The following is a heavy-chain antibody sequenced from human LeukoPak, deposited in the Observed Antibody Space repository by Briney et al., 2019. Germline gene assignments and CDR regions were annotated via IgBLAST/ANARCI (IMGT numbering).Heavy chain of an antibody. D-gene: IGHD3-22*01. CDR1: GGTFSSYA. J-gene: IGHJ4*02. V-gene: IGHV1-69*01. CDR3: ARLASLSYYYDSSGYYDY. CDR2: IIPIFGTA. Sequence: SVKVSCKASGGTFSSYAISWVRQAPGQGLEWMGGIIPIFGTANYAQKFQGRVTITADESTSTAYMELSGLRSEDTAVYYCARLASLSYYYDSSGYYDYWGQGTLVTVSS.